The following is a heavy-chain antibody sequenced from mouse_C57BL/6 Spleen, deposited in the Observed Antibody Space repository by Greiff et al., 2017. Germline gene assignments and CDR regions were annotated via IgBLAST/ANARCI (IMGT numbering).Heavy chain of an antibody. D-gene: IGHD2-10*02. CDR2: IYPGDGDT. V-gene: IGHV1-82*01. CDR1: GYAFSSSW. Sequence: QVQLQQSGPELVKPGASVKISCKASGYAFSSSWMNWVKQRPGKGLEWIGRIYPGDGDTNYNGKFKGKATLTADKSSSTAYMQLSSLTSEDSAVXFCARWGYGNALYWYFDVWGTGTTVTVSS. J-gene: IGHJ1*03. CDR3: ARWGYGNALYWYFDV.